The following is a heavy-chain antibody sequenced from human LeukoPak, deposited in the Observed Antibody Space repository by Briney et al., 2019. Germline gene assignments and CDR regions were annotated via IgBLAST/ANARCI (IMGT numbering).Heavy chain of an antibody. CDR1: GGSISSYY. Sequence: SETLSLTCTVSGGSISSYYWSLIRQPAGKGLEWIGRIYTSGSTNYNPSLKSRVTMSVDTSKNQFSLKLSSVTAADTAVYYCATGYCTNGVCPGANYYYYYMDVWGKGTTVTVSS. J-gene: IGHJ6*03. CDR2: IYTSGST. CDR3: ATGYCTNGVCPGANYYYYYMDV. D-gene: IGHD2-8*01. V-gene: IGHV4-4*07.